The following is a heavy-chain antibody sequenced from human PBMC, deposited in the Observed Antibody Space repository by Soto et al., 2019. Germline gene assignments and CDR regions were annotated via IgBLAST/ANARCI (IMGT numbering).Heavy chain of an antibody. V-gene: IGHV1-3*05. D-gene: IGHD2-15*01. CDR2: INAGNGNT. J-gene: IGHJ3*02. CDR1: GYTFTSYA. CDR3: ARDWWLGGASDS. Sequence: QVQLVQSGAEEKKPGASVKVSCKASGYTFTSYAMHWVRQAPGQRLEWMGWINAGNGNTKYAQKFQGRVTITRDTSASTAYMELRSLRSGDTAVYYDARDWWLGGASDSWGQGTMVTVSS.